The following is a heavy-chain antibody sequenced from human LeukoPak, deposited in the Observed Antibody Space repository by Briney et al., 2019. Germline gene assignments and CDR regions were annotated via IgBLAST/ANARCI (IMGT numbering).Heavy chain of an antibody. CDR3: AKDLLDTAMIFDY. Sequence: GGSLRLSCAASGSTFSSYAMSWVRQAPGRGLEWVSAISGSGGSTYYADSVKGRFTISRDNSKNTLYLQMNSLRAEDTAVYYCAKDLLDTAMIFDYWGQGTLVTVSS. CDR1: GSTFSSYA. D-gene: IGHD5-18*01. CDR2: ISGSGGST. J-gene: IGHJ4*02. V-gene: IGHV3-23*01.